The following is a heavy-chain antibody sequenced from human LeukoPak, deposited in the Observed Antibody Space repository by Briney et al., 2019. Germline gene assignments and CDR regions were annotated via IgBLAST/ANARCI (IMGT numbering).Heavy chain of an antibody. V-gene: IGHV3-53*01. CDR1: AFTVSSNY. D-gene: IGHD1-26*01. CDR2: IYSGGST. J-gene: IGHJ4*02. Sequence: GGSLRLSCAASAFTVSSNYMSWVRQAPGKGLEWVSVIYSGGSTYYADSVKGRFTISRDNSKNTLYLQMNSLRAEDTAVYYCARGRGSASQHFDYWGQGTLVTVSS. CDR3: ARGRGSASQHFDY.